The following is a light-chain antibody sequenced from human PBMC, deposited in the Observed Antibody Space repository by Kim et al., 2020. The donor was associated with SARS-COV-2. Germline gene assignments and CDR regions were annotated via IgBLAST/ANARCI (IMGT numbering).Light chain of an antibody. CDR2: GAS. CDR3: QQYGSSPRT. J-gene: IGKJ1*01. Sequence: APGKRAALSCRASQTINSDHIAWYQQKPGQAPRLLIYGASSRATGIPDRFSGSGSGTDFTLTISRLEPEDFAVFYCQQYGSSPRTFGQGTKVDIK. CDR1: QTINSDH. V-gene: IGKV3-20*01.